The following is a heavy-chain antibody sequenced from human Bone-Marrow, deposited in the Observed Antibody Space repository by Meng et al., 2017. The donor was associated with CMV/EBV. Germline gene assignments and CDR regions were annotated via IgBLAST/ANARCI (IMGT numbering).Heavy chain of an antibody. CDR2: IKQDGSEK. J-gene: IGHJ4*02. Sequence: GESLKISCAAAGFSFRSYWMSWVRQAPGKGLEWVANIKQDGSEKYYVDSVKGRFTISRDDAKNSLYLQMNSLRAEDTAVYYCARVGVSVDYWGQGTLVTVSS. CDR1: GFSFRSYW. V-gene: IGHV3-7*01. CDR3: ARVGVSVDY. D-gene: IGHD6-13*01.